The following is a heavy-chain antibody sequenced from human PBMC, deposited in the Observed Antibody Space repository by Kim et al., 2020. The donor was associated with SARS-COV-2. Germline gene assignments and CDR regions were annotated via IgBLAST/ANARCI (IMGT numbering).Heavy chain of an antibody. Sequence: GGSLRLSCAASGFTFSTYWMHWVRQAPGKGLVWVSRIKSDGTSTFYADSVKGRFTVSRDNAKNTLYLQMNSLRAEDTAVYYCTKSDWFDPWGQGTLVTVSS. J-gene: IGHJ5*02. D-gene: IGHD3-3*01. CDR2: IKSDGTST. V-gene: IGHV3-74*01. CDR3: TKSDWFDP. CDR1: GFTFSTYW.